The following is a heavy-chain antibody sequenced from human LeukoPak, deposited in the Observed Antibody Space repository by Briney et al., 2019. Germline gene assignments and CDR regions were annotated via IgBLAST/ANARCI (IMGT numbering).Heavy chain of an antibody. CDR2: IGTAGDT. CDR1: GFTFSSYD. CDR3: ATRSGWYKVDY. Sequence: GGSLRLSCAACGFTFSSYDMHWVRQATGKGLEWVSAIGTAGDTYYPGSVKGQFTISRDNAKNSLYLQMNSLRAEDTAVYYCATRSGWYKVDYWGQGTLVTVSS. V-gene: IGHV3-13*03. J-gene: IGHJ4*02. D-gene: IGHD6-19*01.